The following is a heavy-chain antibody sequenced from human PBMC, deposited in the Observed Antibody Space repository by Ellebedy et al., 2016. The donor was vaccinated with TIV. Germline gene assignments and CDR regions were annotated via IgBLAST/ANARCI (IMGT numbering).Heavy chain of an antibody. CDR2: IKQDGSEK. Sequence: GESLKISCAASGFSLSSYWMHWVRQAPGKGLEWVANIKQDGSEKYYVDSVKGRFTISRDNAENSLYLQMNSLRAEDTAVYFCGRAIGSGSCYWGQGTLVTVSS. D-gene: IGHD3-10*01. J-gene: IGHJ4*02. CDR1: GFSLSSYW. V-gene: IGHV3-7*01. CDR3: GRAIGSGSCY.